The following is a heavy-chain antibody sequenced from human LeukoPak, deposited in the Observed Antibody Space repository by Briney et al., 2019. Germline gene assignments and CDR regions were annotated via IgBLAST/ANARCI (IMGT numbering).Heavy chain of an antibody. Sequence: ASVKVSCKASGYTFTSYAMHWVRQAPGQRLEWMGWINAGNGNTKYSQKFQGRVTITRDMSTSTAYMELSSLRSEDTAVYYCAAEWIGESSGAFDIWGQGTMVTVSS. D-gene: IGHD3-10*01. J-gene: IGHJ3*02. V-gene: IGHV1-3*01. CDR3: AAEWIGESSGAFDI. CDR1: GYTFTSYA. CDR2: INAGNGNT.